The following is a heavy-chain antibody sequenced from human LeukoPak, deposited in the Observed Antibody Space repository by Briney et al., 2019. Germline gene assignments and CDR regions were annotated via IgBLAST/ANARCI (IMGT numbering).Heavy chain of an antibody. V-gene: IGHV3-23*01. CDR2: IRGGGEDT. CDR3: AKILWDGRGTFC. D-gene: IGHD2-15*01. Sequence: GGSLRLSCAASGFRFSTYSMTWVRQAPGKGLEWVSSIRGGGEDTYYADSVKGRFTISRDNSKDTVSLQMNSLRADDTAVYYCAKILWDGRGTFCWGRGTLVTVSS. J-gene: IGHJ4*02. CDR1: GFRFSTYS.